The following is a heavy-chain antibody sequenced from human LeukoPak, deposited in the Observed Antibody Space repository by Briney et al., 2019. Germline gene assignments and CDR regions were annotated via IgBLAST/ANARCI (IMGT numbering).Heavy chain of an antibody. CDR3: ARILIAVAGTCAFDI. CDR2: IYYSGST. CDR1: GGSISSGGYY. J-gene: IGHJ3*02. V-gene: IGHV4-31*03. Sequence: SETLSLTCTVSGGSISSGGYYWSWIRQHPGKGLEWIGYIYYSGSTYYNPSLKSRVTISVDTSKNQFSLKLSSVTAADTAVYYCARILIAVAGTCAFDIWGQGTMVTVSS. D-gene: IGHD6-19*01.